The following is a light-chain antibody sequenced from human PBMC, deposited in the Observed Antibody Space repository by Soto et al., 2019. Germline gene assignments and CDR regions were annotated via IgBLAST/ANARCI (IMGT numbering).Light chain of an antibody. CDR2: WAS. CDR1: QSVLYSSKNKNY. CDR3: LQYYRSSWT. Sequence: DIVLTPSPDSLAVSLGERATINCKSSQSVLYSSKNKNYLAWYQQKPGQAPKLLIYWASTRESGVPDRFSGSGSGTDFTLTISSLQAEDAAVYYCLQYYRSSWTFGQGTKVDIK. J-gene: IGKJ1*01. V-gene: IGKV4-1*01.